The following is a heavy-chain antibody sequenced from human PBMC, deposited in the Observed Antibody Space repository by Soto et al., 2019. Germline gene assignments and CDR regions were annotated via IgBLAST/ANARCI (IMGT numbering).Heavy chain of an antibody. D-gene: IGHD6-6*01. J-gene: IGHJ4*02. CDR2: ISTSIDAT. Sequence: DVQLLESGGGLVQPGGSLRLSCAASGFTFSNYAMGWVRXAPXXXXECVSSISTSIDATYYADSVKGRFTISRDDSKNTLYLQMNSLRXXXXAXXXXXXXXXXXARNXDYWGQGTLVTVSS. V-gene: IGHV3-23*01. CDR1: GFTFSNYA. CDR3: XXXXXXXARNXDY.